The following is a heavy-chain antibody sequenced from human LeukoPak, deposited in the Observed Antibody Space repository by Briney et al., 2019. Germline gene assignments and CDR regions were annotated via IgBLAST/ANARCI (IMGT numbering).Heavy chain of an antibody. Sequence: PGGSLRLSCAASGFTVSSNYMSWVRQAPGKGLEWVSVIYSGGSTYYADSVKGRFTISRDNSKNTLYLQMNSLRAEDTAVYYCSCLTLSFDYWAREPWSPSPQ. CDR2: IYSGGST. CDR3: SCLTLSFDY. J-gene: IGHJ4*02. CDR1: GFTVSSNY. V-gene: IGHV3-53*01. D-gene: IGHD2-2*01.